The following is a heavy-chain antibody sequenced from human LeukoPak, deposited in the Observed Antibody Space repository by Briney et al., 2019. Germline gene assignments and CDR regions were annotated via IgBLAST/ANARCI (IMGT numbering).Heavy chain of an antibody. Sequence: GGSLRLSCAASGFSFNSHSMTWVRQAPGKGLGCVSSISSSSAYIYYTDSVKGRFTISRDNAKNSVYLQMNSLKTEDTAVYYCTKDQTPYNWGQGTLVTVSS. CDR3: TKDQTPYN. J-gene: IGHJ4*02. CDR2: ISSSSAYI. V-gene: IGHV3-21*03. D-gene: IGHD2-15*01. CDR1: GFSFNSHS.